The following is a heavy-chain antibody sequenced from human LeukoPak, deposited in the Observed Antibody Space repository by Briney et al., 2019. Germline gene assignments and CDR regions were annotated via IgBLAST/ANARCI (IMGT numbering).Heavy chain of an antibody. CDR2: MNSDGSIT. J-gene: IGHJ4*02. CDR1: GFTFSNSW. Sequence: QTGGSLRLSCAASGFTFSNSWMHWVRLVPGKGLLWVSRMNSDGSITNYADPVKGRFTISRDNARNTLYLQIHTLTVEDTAVYYCVRAGSFRFDYWGQGTLVTVSS. V-gene: IGHV3-74*01. CDR3: VRAGSFRFDY. D-gene: IGHD1-14*01.